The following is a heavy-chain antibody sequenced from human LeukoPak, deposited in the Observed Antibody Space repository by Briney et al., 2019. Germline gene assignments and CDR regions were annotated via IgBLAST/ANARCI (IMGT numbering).Heavy chain of an antibody. CDR3: ARQQQLVPGDDAFDI. V-gene: IGHV4-4*07. CDR1: GGSISTYY. CDR2: IYTTGGT. Sequence: SETLSLSCSVSGGSISTYYWSWIRQPAGKGLEWIGRIYTTGGTNYNPSLKSRVTISVDTSKNQFSLKLSSVTAADTAVYYCARQQQLVPGDDAFDIWAKGQWSPSLQ. J-gene: IGHJ3*02. D-gene: IGHD6-13*01.